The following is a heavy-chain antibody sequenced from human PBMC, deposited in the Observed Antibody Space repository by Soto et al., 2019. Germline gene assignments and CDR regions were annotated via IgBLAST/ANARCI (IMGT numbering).Heavy chain of an antibody. CDR1: GFTVSGYY. D-gene: IGHD6-13*01. V-gene: IGHV3-11*03. Sequence: QVQLLESGGGLVKPGGSLRLSCAASGFTVSGYYMGWIRQPPGKGLEWISYISGHSSDTNHADSVKGRFTISRDNAKNSLYLQMSSLRAEDTAVYFCVTGQQVRMADIWGQGTMVTVSS. CDR2: ISGHSSDT. CDR3: VTGQQVRMADI. J-gene: IGHJ3*02.